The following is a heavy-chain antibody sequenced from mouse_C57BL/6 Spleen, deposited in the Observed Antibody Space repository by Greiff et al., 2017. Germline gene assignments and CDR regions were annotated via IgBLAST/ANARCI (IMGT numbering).Heavy chain of an antibody. Sequence: QVQLQQPGAELVMPGASVKLSCKASGYTFTSYWMHWVKQRPGQGLEWIGEIDPSDSYTNYNPKFKGKSTLTVDKSSSTAYMQLSSLTSEDSAVYYCATAETGKAWFAYWGQGTLVTVSA. CDR2: IDPSDSYT. CDR3: ATAETGKAWFAY. J-gene: IGHJ3*01. V-gene: IGHV1-69*01. CDR1: GYTFTSYW. D-gene: IGHD4-1*01.